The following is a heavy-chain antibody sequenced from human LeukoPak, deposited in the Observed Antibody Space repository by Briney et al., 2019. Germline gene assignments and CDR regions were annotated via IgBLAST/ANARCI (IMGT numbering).Heavy chain of an antibody. CDR2: IDPSDSYT. D-gene: IGHD4-17*01. CDR3: ARHRDGDYGLDAFDI. J-gene: IGHJ3*02. V-gene: IGHV5-10-1*01. Sequence: PGESLRISCKDSGYSFTSYWISWVRQMPGKGLEWMGRIDPSDSYTNYSPSFQGHVTISADKSISTAYLQWSSLKASDTAMYYCARHRDGDYGLDAFDIWGQGTMVTVSS. CDR1: GYSFTSYW.